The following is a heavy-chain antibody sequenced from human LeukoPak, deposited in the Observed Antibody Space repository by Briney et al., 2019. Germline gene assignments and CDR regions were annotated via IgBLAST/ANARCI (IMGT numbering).Heavy chain of an antibody. D-gene: IGHD1-26*01. Sequence: GASVKVSCKASGYTFSASLLHWVRQAPGQGLEWMGWISAYNGNTNYAQKLQGRVTMTTDTSTSTAYMELRSLRSDDTAVYYCARRRGNSPDYWGQGTLVAVSS. CDR3: ARRRGNSPDY. CDR1: GYTFSASL. CDR2: ISAYNGNT. J-gene: IGHJ4*02. V-gene: IGHV1-18*04.